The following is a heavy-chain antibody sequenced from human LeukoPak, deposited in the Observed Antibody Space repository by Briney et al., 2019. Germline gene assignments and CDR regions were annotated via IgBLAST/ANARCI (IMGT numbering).Heavy chain of an antibody. CDR3: ARAPTAVAGYYFDY. V-gene: IGHV3-21*01. CDR1: GFTFSSYS. CDR2: ISSSSSYI. J-gene: IGHJ4*02. D-gene: IGHD6-19*01. Sequence: GGSLRLSCAASGFTFSSYSMNWVRQAPGKGLEWVSSISSSSSYIYYADSVKGRFTISGDNAKNSLYLQMNSLRAGDTAVYYCARAPTAVAGYYFDYWGQGTLVTVSS.